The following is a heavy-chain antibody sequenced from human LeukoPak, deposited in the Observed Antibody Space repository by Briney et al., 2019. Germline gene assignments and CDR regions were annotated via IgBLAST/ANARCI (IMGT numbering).Heavy chain of an antibody. CDR2: ISASGDGT. CDR1: GFTFNNYG. V-gene: IGHV3-23*01. Sequence: GGSLRLSCAVSGFTFNNYGMSWVRQAPGKGLEWVSTISASGDGTYYADSVKGRFTISRDGSKNTLYLQMNSLRAEDTAVYYCANRLATFGVVQRAFDIWGQGTMVTVSA. D-gene: IGHD3-3*01. CDR3: ANRLATFGVVQRAFDI. J-gene: IGHJ3*02.